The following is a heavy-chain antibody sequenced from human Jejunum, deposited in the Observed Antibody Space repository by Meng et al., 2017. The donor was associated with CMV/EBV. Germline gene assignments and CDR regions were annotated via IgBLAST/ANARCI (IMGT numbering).Heavy chain of an antibody. CDR1: GFPLTYW. Sequence: RQGGAGGSLMKPGGSLGVPCLGSGFPLTYWMHWVRQAPGKGPECLSRINNDGSTINYADSVKGRFTISRDNAKNTLYLQMNSLRVEDTAVYYCARAGSYRFDYWGQGTLVTVSS. J-gene: IGHJ4*02. V-gene: IGHV3-74*01. D-gene: IGHD1-14*01. CDR3: ARAGSYRFDY. CDR2: INNDGSTI.